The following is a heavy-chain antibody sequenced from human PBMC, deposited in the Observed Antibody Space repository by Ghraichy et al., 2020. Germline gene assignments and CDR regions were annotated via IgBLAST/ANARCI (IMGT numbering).Heavy chain of an antibody. CDR1: GGSFSGYY. J-gene: IGHJ6*02. CDR3: ARGSGYDLIDYYGMDV. Sequence: SENLSLTCAVYGGSFSGYYWSWIRQPPGKGLAWIGEINHSGSTNYNPSLKSRVTISVDTSKNQFSLKLSSVTAADTAVYYCARGSGYDLIDYYGMDVWGQGTTVTVSS. D-gene: IGHD5-12*01. V-gene: IGHV4-34*01. CDR2: INHSGST.